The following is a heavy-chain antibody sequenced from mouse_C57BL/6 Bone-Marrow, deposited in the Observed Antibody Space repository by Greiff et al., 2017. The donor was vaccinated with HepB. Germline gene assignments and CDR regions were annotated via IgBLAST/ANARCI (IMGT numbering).Heavy chain of an antibody. CDR2: ISSGGSYT. D-gene: IGHD2-4*01. CDR3: ARHTDYDGLWYFDV. J-gene: IGHJ1*03. Sequence: EVHLVESGGDLVKPGGSLKLSCAASGFTFSSYGMSWVRQTPDKRLEWVATISSGGSYTYYPDSVKGRFTISRDNAKNTLYLQTSSLKSEDTAMYYCARHTDYDGLWYFDVWGTGTTVTVSS. V-gene: IGHV5-6*01. CDR1: GFTFSSYG.